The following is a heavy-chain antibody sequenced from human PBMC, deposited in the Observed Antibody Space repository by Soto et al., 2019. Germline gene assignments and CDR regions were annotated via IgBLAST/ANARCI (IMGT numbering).Heavy chain of an antibody. V-gene: IGHV1-2*02. J-gene: IGHJ6*02. CDR3: ASEQLARLIYYGMDV. Sequence: GASVKVSCKASGYTFTGYYMHWVRQAPGQGLEWMGWINPNSGGTNYAQKFQGRVTMTRDTSISTAYMELSRLRSDDTAVYYCASEQLARLIYYGMDVWGQGTTVTVSS. CDR2: INPNSGGT. D-gene: IGHD6-6*01. CDR1: GYTFTGYY.